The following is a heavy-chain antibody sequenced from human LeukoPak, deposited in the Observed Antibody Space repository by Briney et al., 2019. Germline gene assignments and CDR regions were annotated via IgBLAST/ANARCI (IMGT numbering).Heavy chain of an antibody. CDR1: GFTFSSYA. CDR2: IGVSGDT. J-gene: IGHJ4*02. V-gene: IGHV3-23*01. CDR3: AQGGIATTGLTY. D-gene: IGHD6-13*01. Sequence: GGSLRLSCAASGFTFSSYAMTWVRQAPGEGLEWVSSIGVSGDTNYADSVRGRITISRDNSKNTLNLQMNSLRDEDTAVYFCAQGGIATTGLTYWGQGTLVTVSS.